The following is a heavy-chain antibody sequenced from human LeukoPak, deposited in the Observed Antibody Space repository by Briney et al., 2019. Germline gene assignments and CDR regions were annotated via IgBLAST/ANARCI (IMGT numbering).Heavy chain of an antibody. D-gene: IGHD6-13*01. CDR1: RFTFRSNY. CDR2: IKQDGSEK. CDR3: AREGEISSHIDY. Sequence: GRSLTLSCAAWRFTFRSNYISCGRRATRKGLEWVANIKQDGSEKNYVDSVEGRFTISRDNAEHSMYLQMSSLRVEDTAIYYCAREGEISSHIDYWGQVHVVTLPS. V-gene: IGHV3-7*01. J-gene: IGHJ4*02.